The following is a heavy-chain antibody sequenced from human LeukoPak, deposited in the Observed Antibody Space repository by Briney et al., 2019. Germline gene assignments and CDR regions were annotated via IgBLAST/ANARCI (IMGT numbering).Heavy chain of an antibody. V-gene: IGHV1-18*01. CDR1: GYTFTSYG. J-gene: IGHJ3*02. CDR2: ISAYNGNT. CDR3: ARDLPFSPSGRQQVRAFDI. D-gene: IGHD1-26*01. Sequence: ASVKVSCKASGYTFTSYGISWVRQAPGQGLEWMGWISAYNGNTNYAQKLQGRVTMTTDTSTSTAYMELRSLRSDDTAVYYCARDLPFSPSGRQQVRAFDIWGQGTMVTVSS.